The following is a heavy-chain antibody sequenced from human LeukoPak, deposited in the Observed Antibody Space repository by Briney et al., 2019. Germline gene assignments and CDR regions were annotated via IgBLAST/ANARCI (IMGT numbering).Heavy chain of an antibody. J-gene: IGHJ4*02. CDR1: GFTFSSYA. Sequence: GGSLRLSCAASGFTFSSYAMNWVRQAPGKGLEGVSSIRSSSSYIYYADSVKGRFTISRDNAKNSLYLQMNSLRAEDTAVYYCARAYGGNAKTDYWGQGTLVTVSS. V-gene: IGHV3-21*01. D-gene: IGHD4-23*01. CDR2: IRSSSSYI. CDR3: ARAYGGNAKTDY.